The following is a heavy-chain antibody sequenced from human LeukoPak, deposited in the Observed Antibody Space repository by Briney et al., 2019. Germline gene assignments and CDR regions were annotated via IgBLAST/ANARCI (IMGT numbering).Heavy chain of an antibody. Sequence: GASLRLSCAASGFTFSSYAMSWVRQAPGKGLEWVSGISGSGGSTYYVDSVKGRFTISRDNSKNTLYPQMNSLRAEDTAVYYCAKSGVGATTVGHFDYWGQGTLVTVSS. CDR3: AKSGVGATTVGHFDY. V-gene: IGHV3-23*01. J-gene: IGHJ4*02. CDR1: GFTFSSYA. CDR2: ISGSGGST. D-gene: IGHD1-26*01.